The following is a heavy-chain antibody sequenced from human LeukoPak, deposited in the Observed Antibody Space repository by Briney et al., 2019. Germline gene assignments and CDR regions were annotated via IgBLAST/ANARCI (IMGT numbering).Heavy chain of an antibody. CDR3: ARDKAWAFDI. CDR1: GYSISSGYY. J-gene: IGHJ3*02. V-gene: IGHV4-38-2*02. CDR2: IYHSGST. Sequence: SETLSLTCTVSGYSISSGYYWGWIRQPPGKGLEWIGSIYHSGSTYYSPSLKSRVTISVDTSKNQFSLQLSAVTPEDTAVYYCARDKAWAFDIWGQGTMVTVSS.